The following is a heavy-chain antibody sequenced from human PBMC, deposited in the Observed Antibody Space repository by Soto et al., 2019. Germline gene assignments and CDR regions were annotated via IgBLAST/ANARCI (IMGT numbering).Heavy chain of an antibody. V-gene: IGHV4-34*01. J-gene: IGHJ5*02. CDR2: INDSGTT. D-gene: IGHD3-10*01. Sequence: QVHLQQWGAGLLKPSETLSLTCAVYGGSFRNYYWSWIRQPPGKGLEWMGEINDSGTTNYNPSLNSRVTISAHTSRNQFSLKLSSLTAADTAAYYCARTTYASGANYHYFASFSWGQGTLVTVSS. CDR1: GGSFRNYY. CDR3: ARTTYASGANYHYFASFS.